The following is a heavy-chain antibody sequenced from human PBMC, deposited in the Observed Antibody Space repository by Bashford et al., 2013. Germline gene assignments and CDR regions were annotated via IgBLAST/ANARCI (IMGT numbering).Heavy chain of an antibody. J-gene: IGHJ6*02. CDR3: ARHCSSNNCYDYGMDV. CDR1: AFLFGGYS. D-gene: IGHD2-2*01. CDR2: IGTSSSYK. Sequence: GSLRLSCTGSAFLFGGYSMSWVRQPPGKGLEWVSSIGTSSSYKYYADSVKGRFTISRDNAKNSLDLQMNSLRAEDTAVYYCARHCSSNNCYDYGMDVWGQGTTVTVSS. V-gene: IGHV3-21*01.